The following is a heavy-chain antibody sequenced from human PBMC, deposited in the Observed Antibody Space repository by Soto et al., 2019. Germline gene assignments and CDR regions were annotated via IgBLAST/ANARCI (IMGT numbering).Heavy chain of an antibody. V-gene: IGHV3-23*01. J-gene: IGHJ4*02. CDR3: AKDRLAGNFDY. Sequence: EVQGLDSGGGLVQPGGSLRLSCAASGFTFNNYAMNWVRQAPGKGVEWVATISGTGGSTYYAGSVKGRFTIPRDNSKNTLYLQMNGLRVEDTAVYYCAKDRLAGNFDYWGQGTQVTVSS. CDR2: ISGTGGST. CDR1: GFTFNNYA.